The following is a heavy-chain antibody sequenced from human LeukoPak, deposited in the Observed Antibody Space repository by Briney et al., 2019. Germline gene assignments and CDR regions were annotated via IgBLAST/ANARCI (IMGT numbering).Heavy chain of an antibody. J-gene: IGHJ4*02. Sequence: GGSLRLSCAASGFDFNTYEMSWVRQAPGKGLEWVSYISTVYTIYYADSVKGRFTISRDNAKNSLYLQMNSLRAEDTAVYYCAREGGSCFFDYWGQGALVAVSS. CDR2: ISTVYTI. V-gene: IGHV3-48*03. CDR3: AREGGSCFFDY. D-gene: IGHD2-15*01. CDR1: GFDFNTYE.